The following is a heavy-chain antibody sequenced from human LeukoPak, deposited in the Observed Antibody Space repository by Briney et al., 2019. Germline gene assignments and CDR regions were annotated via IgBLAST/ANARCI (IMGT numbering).Heavy chain of an antibody. J-gene: IGHJ4*02. V-gene: IGHV1-69*13. D-gene: IGHD6-13*01. Sequence: APVKVSCKASGGTFSSYAISWVRQAPGQGLEWMGGIIPIFGTANYAQKFQGRVTITVDESTSTAYMELSSLRSEDTAVYYCASHSSSWYGAHFDYWGQGTLVTVSS. CDR2: IIPIFGTA. CDR1: GGTFSSYA. CDR3: ASHSSSWYGAHFDY.